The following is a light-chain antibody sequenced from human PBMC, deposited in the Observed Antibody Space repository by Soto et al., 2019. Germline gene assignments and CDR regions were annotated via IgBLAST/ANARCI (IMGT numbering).Light chain of an antibody. CDR3: QAWDSSTAGV. V-gene: IGLV3-1*01. CDR2: QDS. CDR1: KLGDKY. Sequence: SYELTQPPSVSVSPGQTASITCSGDKLGDKYACWYQQKPGQSPVLVIYQDSKRPSGIPERFSGSNSGNTATLTISRTQAMDEADYYCQAWDSSTAGVFGTGTKVTVL. J-gene: IGLJ1*01.